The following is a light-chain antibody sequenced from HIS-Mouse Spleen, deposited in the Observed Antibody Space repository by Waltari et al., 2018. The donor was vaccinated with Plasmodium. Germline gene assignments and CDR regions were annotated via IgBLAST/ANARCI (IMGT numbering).Light chain of an antibody. Sequence: SYELTQPPSVSVSPGQPASITCSGDKMGDQYDCCYQQKTGQYPVLVIYQDSKRPSGIQERFSGSNSGNTAMLTIGGTQAMDEADYYCQAWDSSTNYVFGTGTKVTVL. CDR2: QDS. CDR3: QAWDSSTNYV. V-gene: IGLV3-1*01. CDR1: KMGDQY. J-gene: IGLJ1*01.